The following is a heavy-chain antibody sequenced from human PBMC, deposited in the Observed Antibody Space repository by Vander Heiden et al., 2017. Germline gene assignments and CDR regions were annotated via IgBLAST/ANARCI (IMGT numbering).Heavy chain of an antibody. V-gene: IGHV3-11*01. CDR3: ARTSSGVYFDY. D-gene: IGHD3-10*01. CDR2: ISTGGSTI. CDR1: GFTFSDNY. J-gene: IGHJ4*02. Sequence: QVQLVESGGGLVKPGGSLSLSCAASGFTFSDNYMSWIRQAPGKGLEWVSYISTGGSTISYADSVKGRFTISRDNAKNSLYLQMNSLRAEDTAVYYCARTSSGVYFDYWGQGTLVTVSS.